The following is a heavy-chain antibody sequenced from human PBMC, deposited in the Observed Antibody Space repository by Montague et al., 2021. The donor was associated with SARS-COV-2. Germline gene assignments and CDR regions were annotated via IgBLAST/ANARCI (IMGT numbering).Heavy chain of an antibody. D-gene: IGHD6-13*01. Sequence: SETLSLTCTVSGGSVSSYYWSWIRQPPGKGLEWIGYIYYSGNTNYNHSLKSRVTISVDTSKNQISLKLSSVTAADTAVNYCARGESYSTSWYYFFDYWGQGTLVTVSS. CDR1: GGSVSSYY. J-gene: IGHJ4*02. CDR3: ARGESYSTSWYYFFDY. V-gene: IGHV4-59*02. CDR2: IYYSGNT.